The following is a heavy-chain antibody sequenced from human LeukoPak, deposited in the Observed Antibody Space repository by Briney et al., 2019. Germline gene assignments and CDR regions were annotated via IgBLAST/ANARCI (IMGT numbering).Heavy chain of an antibody. D-gene: IGHD3-22*01. CDR2: IYQSGST. V-gene: IGHV4-30-2*01. CDR1: GVSISSGGYS. Sequence: PSQTLSLTCAVSGVSISSGGYSWSWIRQPPGKGLEWIGYIYQSGSTYYNPCLKSRVIISVDRSKNQFSLKLSSVTAADTAVYYCASGARDYYDSSGSRSWFDPWGQGTLVTVSS. J-gene: IGHJ5*02. CDR3: ASGARDYYDSSGSRSWFDP.